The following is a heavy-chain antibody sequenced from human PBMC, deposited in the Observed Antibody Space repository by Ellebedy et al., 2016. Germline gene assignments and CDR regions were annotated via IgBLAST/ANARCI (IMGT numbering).Heavy chain of an antibody. CDR3: ARVGLRRVGIYGMDV. D-gene: IGHD5-12*01. Sequence: GESLKISCAASGFTLSDHYVDWVRQAPGKGLEWVGRTRNKANSYTTEYAASVKGRFTISRDDSKNSLYLQMNSLKTEDTAVYYCARVGLRRVGIYGMDVWGQGTTVTVSS. J-gene: IGHJ6*02. CDR1: GFTLSDHY. V-gene: IGHV3-72*01. CDR2: TRNKANSYTT.